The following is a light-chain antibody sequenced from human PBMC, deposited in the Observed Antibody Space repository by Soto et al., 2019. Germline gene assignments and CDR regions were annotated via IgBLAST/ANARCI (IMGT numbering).Light chain of an antibody. Sequence: DIQMTQSPSSLSASVGDRVTITCRASQSIVTYLNWYLQKPGKAPKLLIYAASNLQSGVPSRFSGSGSATEFTLTISSLQPDDFATYYCQHYNSYSEAFGQGTKVDIK. V-gene: IGKV1-16*01. J-gene: IGKJ1*01. CDR1: QSIVTY. CDR3: QHYNSYSEA. CDR2: AAS.